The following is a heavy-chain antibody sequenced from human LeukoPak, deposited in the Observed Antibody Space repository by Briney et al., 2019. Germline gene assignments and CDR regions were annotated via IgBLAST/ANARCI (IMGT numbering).Heavy chain of an antibody. CDR1: GFTVSSNY. D-gene: IGHD2-2*02. Sequence: PGGSLRLSCAASGFTVSSNYMSWVRQAPGKGLEWVSVIYSGGSTYYADSVKGRFTISSDNSKNTLYLQMNSLRAEDTAVYYCAAPDIVVVPAAINADDLGYYWGQGTLVTVSS. J-gene: IGHJ4*02. CDR2: IYSGGST. CDR3: AAPDIVVVPAAINADDLGYY. V-gene: IGHV3-66*01.